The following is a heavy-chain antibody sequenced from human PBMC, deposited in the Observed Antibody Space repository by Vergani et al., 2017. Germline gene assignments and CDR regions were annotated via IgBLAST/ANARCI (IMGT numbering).Heavy chain of an antibody. Sequence: QVQLVESGGGVVQPGRSLRLSCAASGFTFSSYAMHWVRQAPGKGLEWVAVISYDGSNKYYADSVKGRFTISRDNSKNTLYLQMNSLRAEDTAVYYCARVGPPRIAARPPDYWGQGTLVTVSS. CDR2: ISYDGSNK. CDR1: GFTFSSYA. D-gene: IGHD6-6*01. V-gene: IGHV3-30-3*01. J-gene: IGHJ4*02. CDR3: ARVGPPRIAARPPDY.